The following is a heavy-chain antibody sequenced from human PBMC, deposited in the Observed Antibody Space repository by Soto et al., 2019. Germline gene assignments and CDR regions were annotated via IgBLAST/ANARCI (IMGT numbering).Heavy chain of an antibody. CDR3: VRTTSRGAWSAWY. CDR2: IYYSGVT. V-gene: IGHV4-61*01. CDR1: GDSVTSGTYC. Sequence: PSQTLSLTCTVSGDSVTSGTYCWSWVRQPPGKGLEWIAYIYYSGVTNYNPSLKSRVTLSIETSKNQLSLYITSMTAADTAMYYCVRTTSRGAWSAWYWGQGTQVHVSS. J-gene: IGHJ4*02. D-gene: IGHD1-1*01.